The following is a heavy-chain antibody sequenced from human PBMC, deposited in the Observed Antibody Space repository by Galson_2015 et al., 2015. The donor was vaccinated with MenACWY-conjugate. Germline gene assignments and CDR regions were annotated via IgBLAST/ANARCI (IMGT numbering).Heavy chain of an antibody. Sequence: SVKVSCKASGYTFTSYAMNWVRQAPGQGLEWMGWINTNTGNPTYAQGFTGRFVFSLDTSVSTAYLQISSLKAEDTAVYYCARVVAVYDILTENGMDVWGQGTTVTVSS. CDR3: ARVVAVYDILTENGMDV. D-gene: IGHD3-9*01. CDR1: GYTFTSYA. CDR2: INTNTGNP. V-gene: IGHV7-4-1*02. J-gene: IGHJ6*02.